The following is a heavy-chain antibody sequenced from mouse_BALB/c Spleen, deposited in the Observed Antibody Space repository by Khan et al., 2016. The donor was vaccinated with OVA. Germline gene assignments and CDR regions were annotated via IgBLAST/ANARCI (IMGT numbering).Heavy chain of an antibody. D-gene: IGHD2-4*01. CDR1: GFSLTTYG. CDR2: IWSGGST. CDR3: ARNNEYDEGLAY. J-gene: IGHJ3*01. V-gene: IGHV2-2*02. Sequence: VELVESGPGLVQPSQSLSITCTVSGFSLTTYGVHWVRQSPGKGLEWLGVIWSGGSTDYSAAFISRLSISKDNSKSQVFFKMNSLQANDTAIYYCARNNEYDEGLAYWGQGTLVTGSA.